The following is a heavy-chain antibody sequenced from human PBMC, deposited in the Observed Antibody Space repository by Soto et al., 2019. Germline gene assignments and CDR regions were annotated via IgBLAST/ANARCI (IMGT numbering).Heavy chain of an antibody. J-gene: IGHJ6*02. CDR2: IRGFSPYT. Sequence: EVQLVESGGGLVKPGGSLRLSCISSGLTFRTYTMNWVRQAPGKGLEWVSAIRGFSPYTFYAESVKGRFTISRDNAKNSLYLQMNSLRAEDTAVYYCARDRGYDAHDYYYNAMDVWGQGTTVTVSS. D-gene: IGHD2-15*01. CDR1: GLTFRTYT. CDR3: ARDRGYDAHDYYYNAMDV. V-gene: IGHV3-21*01.